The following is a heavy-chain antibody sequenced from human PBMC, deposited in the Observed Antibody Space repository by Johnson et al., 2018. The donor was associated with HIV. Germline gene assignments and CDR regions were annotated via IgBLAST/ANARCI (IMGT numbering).Heavy chain of an antibody. CDR1: GFTVSSNY. V-gene: IGHV3-66*01. Sequence: VQLVESGGGLVQPGGSLRLSCAASGFTVSSNYMSWVRQAPGKGLEWVSVIYSGGSTYYADYAKGRFTIYRDNSKNTLYLQMNSLRGEDTAVYYCARDQGQWLTQVWDAFDVWGQGTLVTVS. CDR2: IYSGGST. J-gene: IGHJ3*01. CDR3: ARDQGQWLTQVWDAFDV. D-gene: IGHD6-19*01.